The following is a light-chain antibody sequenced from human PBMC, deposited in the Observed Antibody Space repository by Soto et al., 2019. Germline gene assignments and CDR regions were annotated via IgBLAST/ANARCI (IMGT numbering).Light chain of an antibody. CDR3: QQYGSSPLT. J-gene: IGKJ4*01. CDR1: QSVSTY. V-gene: IGKV3-20*01. Sequence: EIVLTQSPATLSMSPGERATLSCRASQSVSTYLAWYQQKPGQAPRLLIFDASNRASGIPDRFSGSGSGTDFTLTIIRLEPEDFAVYYCQQYGSSPLTFGGGTKVEIK. CDR2: DAS.